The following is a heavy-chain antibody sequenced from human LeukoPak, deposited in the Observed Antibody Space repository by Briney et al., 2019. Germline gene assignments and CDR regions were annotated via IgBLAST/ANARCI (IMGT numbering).Heavy chain of an antibody. D-gene: IGHD6-13*01. CDR3: AREPTYSSSWYTSCDY. Sequence: GGSLRLSCVASGFTFDEYGMSWVRQVPGKGLEWVSGIKWNGDVTGYADSVRGRFTISRDSAKNSLYLQMNSLRAEDTAVYYCAREPTYSSSWYTSCDYWGQGTLVTVSS. V-gene: IGHV3-20*04. CDR1: GFTFDEYG. J-gene: IGHJ4*02. CDR2: IKWNGDVT.